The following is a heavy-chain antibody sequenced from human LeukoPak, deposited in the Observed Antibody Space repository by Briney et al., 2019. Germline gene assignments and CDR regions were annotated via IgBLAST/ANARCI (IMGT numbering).Heavy chain of an antibody. J-gene: IGHJ3*02. CDR1: GFSLSATGVG. CDR2: IYLDDDK. CDR3: AHNIVGEYNYGGPSDAFDI. V-gene: IGHV2-5*02. Sequence: ESGPTLVNPTQTLTLTCTFSGFSLSATGVGVGCIRQPPGKALEWLALIYLDDDKRYTPSLRSTLTITKDTSKNQVILTMTNMDPVDTATYYCAHNIVGEYNYGGPSDAFDIWGQGTMVTVSS. D-gene: IGHD5-18*01.